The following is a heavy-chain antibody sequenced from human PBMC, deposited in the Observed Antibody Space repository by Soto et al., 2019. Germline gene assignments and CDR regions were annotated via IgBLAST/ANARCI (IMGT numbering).Heavy chain of an antibody. Sequence: SETLSLTCPVSGGSISSGGYSWIWIRQPPGKGLEWIGYIFHSGSTYYNPSLKSRVTITVDTSKNQFSLKLSSVTAADTAVYYCARGGYSSKYYFYYGMDVWGQGTTVTVSS. D-gene: IGHD5-18*01. J-gene: IGHJ6*02. CDR2: IFHSGST. CDR1: GGSISSGGYS. V-gene: IGHV4-30-2*01. CDR3: ARGGYSSKYYFYYGMDV.